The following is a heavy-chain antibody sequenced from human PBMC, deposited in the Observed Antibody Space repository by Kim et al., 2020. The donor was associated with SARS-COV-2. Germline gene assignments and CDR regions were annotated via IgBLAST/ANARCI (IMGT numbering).Heavy chain of an antibody. J-gene: IGHJ6*02. CDR2: IWYDGSNK. V-gene: IGHV3-33*01. D-gene: IGHD2-8*01. CDR1: GFTFSSYG. CDR3: ARDQGPGYCTNGVCYIGGMDV. Sequence: GGSLRLSCAASGFTFSSYGMHWVRQAPGKGLEWVAVIWYDGSNKYYADSVKGRFTISRDNSKNTLYLQMNSLRAEDTAVYYCARDQGPGYCTNGVCYIGGMDVWGQGTTVTVSS.